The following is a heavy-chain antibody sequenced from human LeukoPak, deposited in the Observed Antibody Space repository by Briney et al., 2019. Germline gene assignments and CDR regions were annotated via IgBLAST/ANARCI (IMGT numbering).Heavy chain of an antibody. J-gene: IGHJ4*02. Sequence: ASVKVSCKASGYTFTDYYMHWVRQAPGQGLEWMGWINPNSGGTNYAQKFQGRVTMTRDTSISAAYMELSRLRSDDTAVFYCAREEVIAAAGPTLDYWGQGALVTVSS. CDR1: GYTFTDYY. CDR2: INPNSGGT. CDR3: AREEVIAAAGPTLDY. D-gene: IGHD6-13*01. V-gene: IGHV1-2*02.